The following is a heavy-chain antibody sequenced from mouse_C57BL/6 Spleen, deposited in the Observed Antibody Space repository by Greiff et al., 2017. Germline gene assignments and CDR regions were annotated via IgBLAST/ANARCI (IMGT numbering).Heavy chain of an antibody. J-gene: IGHJ2*01. V-gene: IGHV1-64*01. CDR1: GYTFTSYW. CDR2: IHPNSGST. D-gene: IGHD2-5*01. Sequence: QVQLQQPGAELVKPGASVKLSCKASGYTFTSYWMHWVKQRPGQGLEWIGMIHPNSGSTNYNEKFKSKATLTVDKSSSTAYMQLSSLTSEDSAVYYCARSGGYSNLDYWGQGTTLTVSS. CDR3: ARSGGYSNLDY.